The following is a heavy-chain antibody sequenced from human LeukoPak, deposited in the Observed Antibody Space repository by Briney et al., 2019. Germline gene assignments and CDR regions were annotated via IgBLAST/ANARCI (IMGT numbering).Heavy chain of an antibody. V-gene: IGHV1-2*02. CDR2: TNPNSGGT. D-gene: IGHD1-26*01. Sequence: ASVKVSCKASGYTFTGYYMHWVRQAPGQGLEWMGWTNPNSGGTNYAQKFQGRVTMTRDTSISTAYMELSRLRSDDTAVYYCARSFQIVGASKGGYFDYWGQGTLVTVSS. J-gene: IGHJ4*02. CDR1: GYTFTGYY. CDR3: ARSFQIVGASKGGYFDY.